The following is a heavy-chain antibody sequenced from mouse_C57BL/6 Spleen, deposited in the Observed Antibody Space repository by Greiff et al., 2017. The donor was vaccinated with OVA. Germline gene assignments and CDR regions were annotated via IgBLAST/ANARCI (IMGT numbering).Heavy chain of an antibody. V-gene: IGHV1-77*01. CDR3: ARSIYYYGSSYGYFDV. CDR1: GYTFTDYY. D-gene: IGHD1-1*01. CDR2: IGPGSGST. Sequence: QVQLQQSGAELVKPGASVKISCKASGYTFTDYYINWVKQRPGQGLEWIGKIGPGSGSTYYNEKFKGKATLTADKSSSTAYMQLSSLTSEDSAVYFCARSIYYYGSSYGYFDVWGTGTTVTVSS. J-gene: IGHJ1*03.